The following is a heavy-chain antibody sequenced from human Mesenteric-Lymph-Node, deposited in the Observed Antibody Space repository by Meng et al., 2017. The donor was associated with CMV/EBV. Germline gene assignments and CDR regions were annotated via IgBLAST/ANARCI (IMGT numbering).Heavy chain of an antibody. J-gene: IGHJ6*02. D-gene: IGHD6-6*01. CDR1: GFTFSSYW. CDR3: ARGQLVPPFYYYGMDV. Sequence: GESLKISCAASGFTFSSYWMSWVRQAPGKGLEWVANIKQDGSEKYYVDSVKGRFTTSRDNAKNSLYLQMNSLRAEDTAVYYCARGQLVPPFYYYGMDVWGQGTTVTVSS. V-gene: IGHV3-7*01. CDR2: IKQDGSEK.